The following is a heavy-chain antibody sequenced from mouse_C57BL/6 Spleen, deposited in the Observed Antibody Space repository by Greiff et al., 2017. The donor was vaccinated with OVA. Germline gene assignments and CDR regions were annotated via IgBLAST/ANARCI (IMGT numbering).Heavy chain of an antibody. CDR3: ARLGFDY. V-gene: IGHV5-6*01. Sequence: EVQVVESGGDLVKPGGSLKLSCAASGFTFSSYGMSWVRQTPDKRLEWVATISSGGGYPYYPDSVKGRSTISRDNAKNTLYLQLSSLKSEDTAMYYCARLGFDYWGQGTTLTVSS. CDR2: ISSGGGYP. D-gene: IGHD4-1*01. CDR1: GFTFSSYG. J-gene: IGHJ2*01.